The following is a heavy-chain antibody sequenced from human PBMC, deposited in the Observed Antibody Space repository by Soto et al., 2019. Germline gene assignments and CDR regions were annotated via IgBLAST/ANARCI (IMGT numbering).Heavy chain of an antibody. CDR1: GYSFATSG. CDR3: ARAGQYYDASGYAY. Sequence: QVKLVQSGTEVKKPGASMKVSCKASGYSFATSGMTWVRQAPGQGIGWMGWISVYNGNTNYDQNLQKRVTMTKDTATNTAYLEVRTLRPDDTAVYYCARAGQYYDASGYAYWGQGTLVTVSS. CDR2: ISVYNGNT. V-gene: IGHV1-18*01. D-gene: IGHD3-22*01. J-gene: IGHJ4*02.